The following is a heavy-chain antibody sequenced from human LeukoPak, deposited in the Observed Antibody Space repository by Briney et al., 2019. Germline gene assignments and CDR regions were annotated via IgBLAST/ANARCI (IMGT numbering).Heavy chain of an antibody. D-gene: IGHD3-10*01. CDR1: GYTFTGYY. CDR3: ARVGGSGSYMYYFDY. Sequence: ASVKVSCKASGYTFTGYYMHWVRQAPGQGLEWMGWINPNSGGTNYAQKFQGRVTMTRDTSISTAYMELSRLRSDDTAVYYCARVGGSGSYMYYFDYWGQGTLVTVSS. V-gene: IGHV1-2*02. CDR2: INPNSGGT. J-gene: IGHJ4*02.